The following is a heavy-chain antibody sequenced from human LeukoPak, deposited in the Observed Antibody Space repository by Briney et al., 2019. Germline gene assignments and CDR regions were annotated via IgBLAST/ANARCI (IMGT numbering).Heavy chain of an antibody. V-gene: IGHV3-74*01. CDR1: GFTFSSYW. J-gene: IGHJ3*02. D-gene: IGHD3-9*01. CDR2: LKSDGSST. CDR3: AKTYDILTGYHHPDAFDI. Sequence: GGSLRLSCAASGFTFSSYWMHWVRQTPGKGLVWVSRLKSDGSSTSYADSVKGRFTISRENAKNTLYLQMNSLRAEDTAVYYCAKTYDILTGYHHPDAFDIWGQGTMVTVSS.